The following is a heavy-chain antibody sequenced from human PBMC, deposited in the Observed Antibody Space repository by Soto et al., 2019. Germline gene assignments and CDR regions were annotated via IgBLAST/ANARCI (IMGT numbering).Heavy chain of an antibody. V-gene: IGHV4-31*03. CDR2: IYYSGST. CDR1: GGSISSGGYY. D-gene: IGHD1-26*01. J-gene: IGHJ6*02. CDR3: ARGLGSGSRYYYYGMDV. Sequence: PSETLSLTCTVSGGSISSGGYYWSWIRQHPGKGLEWIGYIYYSGSTYYNPSLKSRVTISVDTSKNQFSLKLSSVTAADTAVYYCARGLGSGSRYYYYGMDVWGQGTTVTVSS.